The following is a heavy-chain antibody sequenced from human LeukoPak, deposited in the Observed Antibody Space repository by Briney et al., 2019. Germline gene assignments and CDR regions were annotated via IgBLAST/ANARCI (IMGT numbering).Heavy chain of an antibody. J-gene: IGHJ4*02. CDR3: ARGTGTYFDY. D-gene: IGHD3/OR15-3a*01. Sequence: GGSLRLSCAASGFTFSTYDMHWVRQVTGKGLEWVSVIGAAGDTYYAGSVQGRFTISREIAKNSSFLQMNSLRAGDTAVYYCARGTGTYFDYWGQGTLVTVSS. CDR2: IGAAGDT. V-gene: IGHV3-13*01. CDR1: GFTFSTYD.